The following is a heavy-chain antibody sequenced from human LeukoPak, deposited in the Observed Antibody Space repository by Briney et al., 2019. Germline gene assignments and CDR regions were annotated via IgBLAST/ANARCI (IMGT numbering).Heavy chain of an antibody. CDR3: ARAYGSGNWFDP. Sequence: GASVKVSCKASGYTFTSFGITWVRQAPGQGLEWMGWISAYNGNTNYAQKLQGRVTMTTDTSTSTAYMELSRLRSDDTAVYYCARAYGSGNWFDPWGQGTLVTVSS. J-gene: IGHJ5*02. CDR2: ISAYNGNT. CDR1: GYTFTSFG. D-gene: IGHD3-10*01. V-gene: IGHV1-18*01.